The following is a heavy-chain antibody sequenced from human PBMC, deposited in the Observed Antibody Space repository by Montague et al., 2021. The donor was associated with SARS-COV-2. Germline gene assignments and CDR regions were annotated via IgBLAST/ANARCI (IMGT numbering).Heavy chain of an antibody. CDR3: ARGSMVRGGKVYYGVDF. V-gene: IGHV4-30-2*01. D-gene: IGHD3-10*01. J-gene: IGHJ6*02. Sequence: TLSLTCAVSGGSISSGGYYWNWIRQPPGKGLEWIGYIYHSGSTXYNPSLKSRVTISLDRSKNQFSLNLTSVTAADTAVYYCARGSMVRGGKVYYGVDFWGQGTLVTVSS. CDR1: GGSISSGGYY. CDR2: IYHSGST.